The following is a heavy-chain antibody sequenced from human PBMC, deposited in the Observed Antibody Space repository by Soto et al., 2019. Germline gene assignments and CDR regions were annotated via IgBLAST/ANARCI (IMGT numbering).Heavy chain of an antibody. V-gene: IGHV2-5*02. D-gene: IGHD1-1*01. CDR2: IYWDDDK. CDR3: AHRAGLNGNWNGGSFDF. CDR1: GFSLSTSGVG. Sequence: QITLKESGPTRVKPTQTLTLTCTFSGFSLSTSGVGVGWIRQPPGKALERLALIYWDDDKRYSPSLKSRLTITKATSKNQVVLTLTNVDPVDTATYYCAHRAGLNGNWNGGSFDFWGQGALVTVSS. J-gene: IGHJ4*02.